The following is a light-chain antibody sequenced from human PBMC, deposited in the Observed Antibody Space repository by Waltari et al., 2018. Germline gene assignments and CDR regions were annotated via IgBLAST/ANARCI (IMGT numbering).Light chain of an antibody. CDR1: QSNVGDHG. J-gene: IGLJ3*02. CDR3: ATWDDSPTGRWV. CDR2: RND. Sequence: QSVLTQPPSASGTPGQRVTISCPGSQSNVGDHGENWYHQVPGTAPKLVIYRNDQRPSGVPDRFTASKSGTSASLAISGLQSEDEGDYYCATWDDSPTGRWVFGGGTRVTVL. V-gene: IGLV1-44*01.